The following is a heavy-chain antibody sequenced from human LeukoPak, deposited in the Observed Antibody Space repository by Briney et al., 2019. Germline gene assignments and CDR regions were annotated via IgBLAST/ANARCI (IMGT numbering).Heavy chain of an antibody. V-gene: IGHV1-3*01. CDR2: INAGNGNT. Sequence: ASVKVSCKASGYTFTSYAMHWVCQAPGQRLEWMGWINAGNGNTKYSQKFQGRVTITRDTSASTAYMELSSLRSEDTAVYYCARDYDILAGPVDIWGQGTMVTVSS. CDR3: ARDYDILAGPVDI. D-gene: IGHD3-9*01. CDR1: GYTFTSYA. J-gene: IGHJ3*02.